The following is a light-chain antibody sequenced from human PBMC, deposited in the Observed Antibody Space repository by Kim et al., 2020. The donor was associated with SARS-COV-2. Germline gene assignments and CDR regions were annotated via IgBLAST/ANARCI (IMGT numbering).Light chain of an antibody. Sequence: SLSASVGDRVTITCRASQGINHYLAWFQQKAGEAPKSLIYDASSLHSGVPSKFSGSGSGTDFTLTISSLQPEDFATYYCQQYATYPYTFGQGTKLEI. J-gene: IGKJ2*01. V-gene: IGKV1-16*02. CDR1: QGINHY. CDR2: DAS. CDR3: QQYATYPYT.